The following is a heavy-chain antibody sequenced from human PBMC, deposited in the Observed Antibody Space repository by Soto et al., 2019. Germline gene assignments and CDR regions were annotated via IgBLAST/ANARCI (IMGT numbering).Heavy chain of an antibody. CDR3: ARGGPHIVVV. CDR1: DGSISSYY. J-gene: IGHJ4*02. D-gene: IGHD2-21*01. V-gene: IGHV4-59*01. Sequence: QVQLQESGPGLVKPSETLSLTCTVSDGSISSYYWSWIRQPPGKGLEWIGYIYYSGSTNYNPSLKSRVTISIDTSKTRFSLNLSSVTAADTAVYYCARGGPHIVVVWGQGTLVTVSS. CDR2: IYYSGST.